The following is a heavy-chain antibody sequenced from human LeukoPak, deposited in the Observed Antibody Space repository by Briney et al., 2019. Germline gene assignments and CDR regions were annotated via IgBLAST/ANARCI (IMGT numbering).Heavy chain of an antibody. CDR1: GFIFSNYA. V-gene: IGHV3-23*01. Sequence: GASLRLSCAASGFIFSNYAMSWARQAPGKGLEWVSAIVGSGANTYYTDSVKGRFTISRDNPRNTLYLQMNSLRAEDTAVYYCAKWGDYDVLTGYYDPDNWGQGTLVTVSS. J-gene: IGHJ4*02. CDR3: AKWGDYDVLTGYYDPDN. D-gene: IGHD3-9*01. CDR2: IVGSGANT.